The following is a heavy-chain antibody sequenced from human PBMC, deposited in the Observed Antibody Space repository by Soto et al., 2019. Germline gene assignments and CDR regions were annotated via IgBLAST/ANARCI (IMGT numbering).Heavy chain of an antibody. V-gene: IGHV1-18*04. CDR3: ARDSSSWYGAMYYYYGMEV. J-gene: IGHJ6*02. CDR2: ISAYNGNT. Sequence: GASVKVSCKASGYTFTSYGISRVRQAPGQGLEWMGWISAYNGNTNYAQKLQGRVTMTTDTSTSTAYMELRSLRSDDTAVYYCARDSSSWYGAMYYYYGMEVWGQGTTVTVSS. D-gene: IGHD6-13*01. CDR1: GYTFTSYG.